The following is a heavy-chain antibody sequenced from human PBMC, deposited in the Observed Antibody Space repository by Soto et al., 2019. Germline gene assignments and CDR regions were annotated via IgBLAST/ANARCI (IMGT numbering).Heavy chain of an antibody. D-gene: IGHD6-19*01. J-gene: IGHJ6*02. CDR1: GDSLRGQS. Sequence: SETLSLTCAVVGDSLRGQSWNWIRQSPGKGLEWIGELDQSGGTNYNPSLKSRAIISDDTSKNQFSLTLTSVTAADTAVYYCAREDSYGWSGESLDVSGPGTTVTVYS. CDR3: AREDSYGWSGESLDV. CDR2: LDQSGGT. V-gene: IGHV4-34*01.